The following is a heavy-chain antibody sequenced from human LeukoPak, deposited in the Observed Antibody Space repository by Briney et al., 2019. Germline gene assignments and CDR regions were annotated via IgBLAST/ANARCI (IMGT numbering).Heavy chain of an antibody. D-gene: IGHD5-12*01. CDR1: GGSISHYY. Sequence: SETLSLTCTVSGGSISHYYWSWIRQPPGKGLEWIGYIYYSGSTYYNPSLKSRVTISVDTSKNQFSLKLSSVTAADTALYYCARSYKQYSGYDSGKFDYWGQGTLVTVSS. J-gene: IGHJ4*02. V-gene: IGHV4-59*12. CDR2: IYYSGST. CDR3: ARSYKQYSGYDSGKFDY.